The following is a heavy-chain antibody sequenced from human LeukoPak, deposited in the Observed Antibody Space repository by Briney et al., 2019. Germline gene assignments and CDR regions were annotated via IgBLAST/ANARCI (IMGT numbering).Heavy chain of an antibody. Sequence: SETLSLTCAVYGGSFSGYYWSWIRQPPGKGLEWIGEINHSGSTNYNPSLKSRVTISVDTSKNQFSLKLSSVTAADTAVYYCARCIVGASYNWFDPWGQGTLVTVSS. CDR2: INHSGST. J-gene: IGHJ5*02. CDR3: ARCIVGASYNWFDP. V-gene: IGHV4-34*01. CDR1: GGSFSGYY. D-gene: IGHD1-26*01.